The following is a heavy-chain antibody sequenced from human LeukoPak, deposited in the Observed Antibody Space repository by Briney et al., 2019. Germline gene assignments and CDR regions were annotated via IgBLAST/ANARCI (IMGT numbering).Heavy chain of an antibody. V-gene: IGHV4-39*07. CDR2: IYYSGST. CDR3: ARAILVATPIFDY. J-gene: IGHJ4*02. CDR1: GGSISSSSYY. Sequence: SETLSLTCTVSGGSISSSSYYWGWIRQPPGKGLEWIGSIYYSGSTYYNPSLKSRVTISVDTSKNQFSLKLSSVTAADTAVYYCARAILVATPIFDYWGQGTLVTVSS. D-gene: IGHD5-12*01.